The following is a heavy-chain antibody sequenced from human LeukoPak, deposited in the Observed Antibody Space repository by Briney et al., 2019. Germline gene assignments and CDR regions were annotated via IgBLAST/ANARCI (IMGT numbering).Heavy chain of an antibody. Sequence: PGGSLRLSCAGSGFTFSSYWMNWVRQAPGKGLEWVAIIKKDGNEAFYVDSVKGRFTISRDNVENSLYLQMNSLRVEDTAVYYCASEGVVGAAAHFDYWGQGALVTVSS. CDR2: IKKDGNEA. D-gene: IGHD1-26*01. V-gene: IGHV3-7*01. CDR1: GFTFSSYW. CDR3: ASEGVVGAAAHFDY. J-gene: IGHJ4*02.